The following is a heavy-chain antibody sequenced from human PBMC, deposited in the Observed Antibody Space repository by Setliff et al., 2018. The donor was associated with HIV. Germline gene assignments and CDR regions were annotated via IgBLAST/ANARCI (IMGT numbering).Heavy chain of an antibody. Sequence: SETLSLTCTVSGDSISTDYWTWIRQPPGKGLEWIGYIYNSASTSYNPSLKSRVTISVDTSKNQFSLKLSSVTAADTAVYYCAGSPRIGVAGEFEYWGQGTLVTVSS. CDR1: GDSISTDY. CDR2: IYNSAST. D-gene: IGHD6-19*01. J-gene: IGHJ4*02. CDR3: AGSPRIGVAGEFEY. V-gene: IGHV4-4*09.